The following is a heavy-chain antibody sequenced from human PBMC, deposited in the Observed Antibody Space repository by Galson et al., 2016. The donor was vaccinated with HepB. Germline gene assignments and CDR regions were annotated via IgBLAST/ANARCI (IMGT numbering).Heavy chain of an antibody. Sequence: SLRLSCAASGFTFSNYGMHWVRQAPGKGLEWVSAIGGSGGDTYYADSVKGRFTISRDNSKNTLYLHINSLRAEDTAVYYCARRYDTPGYYYINFWGQGTLVTVSS. V-gene: IGHV3-23*01. J-gene: IGHJ4*02. D-gene: IGHD3-22*01. CDR3: ARRYDTPGYYYINF. CDR1: GFTFSNYG. CDR2: IGGSGGDT.